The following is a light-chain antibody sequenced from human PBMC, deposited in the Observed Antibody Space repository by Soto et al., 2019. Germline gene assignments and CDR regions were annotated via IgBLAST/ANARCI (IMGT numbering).Light chain of an antibody. J-gene: IGLJ3*02. Sequence: QSALTQPASVSGSPGQSITISCTGTSSDVGSRNLVSWYQQHPGKAPKLIIYEVTKWPSGVSNRFSGSKSGNTASLTIFGLQAEDEADYYGCSYAGSYTRVFGGGTKLTVL. CDR2: EVT. CDR1: SSDVGSRNL. V-gene: IGLV2-23*02. CDR3: CSYAGSYTRV.